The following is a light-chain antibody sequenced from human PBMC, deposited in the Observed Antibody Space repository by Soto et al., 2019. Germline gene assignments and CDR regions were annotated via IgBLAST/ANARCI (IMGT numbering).Light chain of an antibody. V-gene: IGKV1-5*03. Sequence: EIQMTQSPSTLSASIGDRVTITCRASRNIGSWLAWYQQKAGKAPNLLIYKASTLETGVPSRFSGSASGTEFTLTISSLQPDDFATYYCQQHANYPITFGGGTKVEI. CDR3: QQHANYPIT. CDR1: RNIGSW. CDR2: KAS. J-gene: IGKJ4*01.